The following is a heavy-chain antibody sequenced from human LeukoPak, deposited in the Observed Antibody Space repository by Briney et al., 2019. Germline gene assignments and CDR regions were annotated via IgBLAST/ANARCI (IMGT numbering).Heavy chain of an antibody. CDR1: GFTFNSYG. J-gene: IGHJ4*02. CDR2: ISFGASNK. D-gene: IGHD3-16*01. Sequence: GGLMRLSCAASGFTFNSYGMHWVRQAPGKGLEWVAFISFGASNKYYTHSVRGRFTISRDSSKNTLYLLMDTLRAEDTAVYYCAKDWGNGHSFLDYWGQGTQVSVSS. V-gene: IGHV3-30*18. CDR3: AKDWGNGHSFLDY.